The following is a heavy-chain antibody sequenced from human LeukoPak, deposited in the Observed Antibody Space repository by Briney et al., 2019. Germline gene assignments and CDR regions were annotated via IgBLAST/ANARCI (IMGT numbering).Heavy chain of an antibody. CDR2: VSHSGNT. Sequence: SETLSLTCTVSGGSVSTYYWSWIRQPPGKELEWIGYVSHSGNTNCNPSLKSRVTMSLDTSKNHFSLRLTSANAADTAVYYCARAGSGWSFDYWGQGSLVTVSS. CDR3: ARAGSGWSFDY. J-gene: IGHJ4*02. CDR1: GGSVSTYY. D-gene: IGHD6-19*01. V-gene: IGHV4-59*02.